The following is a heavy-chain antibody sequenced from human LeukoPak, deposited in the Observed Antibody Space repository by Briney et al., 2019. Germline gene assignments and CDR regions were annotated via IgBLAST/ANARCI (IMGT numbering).Heavy chain of an antibody. V-gene: IGHV3-23*01. J-gene: IGHJ4*02. CDR2: ITDTGGNT. D-gene: IGHD1-26*01. CDR1: GFTFSSYA. CDR3: TKDFTFSGSYY. Sequence: GGSLRLSCAASGFTFSSYAMSWVRQAPGKGLEWVSAITDTGGNTYYADSVKGRFTISRDNSKNTLFLQMNSLRAEDTAVYYCTKDFTFSGSYYWGQGTLVTVSS.